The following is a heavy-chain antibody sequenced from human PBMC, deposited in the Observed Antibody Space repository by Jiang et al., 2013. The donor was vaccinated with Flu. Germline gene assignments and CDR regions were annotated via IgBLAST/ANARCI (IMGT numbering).Heavy chain of an antibody. CDR1: GFTFSSYS. CDR3: ARIRAEDYYGMDV. V-gene: IGHV3-21*01. J-gene: IGHJ6*02. CDR2: ISSSSSYI. Sequence: VQLVESGGGLVKPGGSLRLSCVVSGFTFSSYSMNWVRQAPGKGLEWVSSISSSSSYIYYADSVKGRFTISRDNAKNSLYLQMNSLRAEDTAVYYCARIRAEDYYGMDVWGQGTTVTVSS.